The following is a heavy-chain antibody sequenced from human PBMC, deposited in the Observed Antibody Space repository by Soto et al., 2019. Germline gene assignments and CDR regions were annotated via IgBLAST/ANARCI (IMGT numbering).Heavy chain of an antibody. Sequence: SETLSLTCAVYGGSFSGYYWSWIRQPPGKGLEWIGEINHSGSTNYNPSLKSRVTISVDTSKNQFSLKPSSVTAADTAVYYCARGWGRIFDYWGQGTLVTVSS. J-gene: IGHJ4*02. CDR2: INHSGST. D-gene: IGHD7-27*01. V-gene: IGHV4-34*01. CDR1: GGSFSGYY. CDR3: ARGWGRIFDY.